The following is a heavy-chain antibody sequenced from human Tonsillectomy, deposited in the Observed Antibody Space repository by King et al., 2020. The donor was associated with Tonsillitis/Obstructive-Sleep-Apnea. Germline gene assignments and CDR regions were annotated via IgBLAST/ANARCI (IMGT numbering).Heavy chain of an antibody. J-gene: IGHJ4*02. D-gene: IGHD1-20*01. V-gene: IGHV4-39*01. Sequence: QLQESGPGLVKPSETLSLTCTVSGGSISSSSYYWGWIRQPPGKGLEWIGSIYYSGSTYSNPALKSRVTISVDTSKNQYSLKLSSLTAADTAVYYYARRGAITDYDYWGQGTLVTVSS. CDR2: IYYSGST. CDR1: GGSISSSSYY. CDR3: ARRGAITDYDY.